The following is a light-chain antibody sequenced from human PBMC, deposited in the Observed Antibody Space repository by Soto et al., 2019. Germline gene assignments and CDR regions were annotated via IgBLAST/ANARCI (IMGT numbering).Light chain of an antibody. CDR2: EVS. CDR1: SSDVGGYNY. CDR3: SSYAGSNLYV. V-gene: IGLV2-8*01. Sequence: QSVLTQPSSASGPPGQSVTISCTGTSSDVGGYNYVSWYQQHLGKAPKLMIYEVSKRPSGVPDRFSGSKSGNTASLTVSGLQAEDEADYYCSSYAGSNLYVFGTGTKV. J-gene: IGLJ1*01.